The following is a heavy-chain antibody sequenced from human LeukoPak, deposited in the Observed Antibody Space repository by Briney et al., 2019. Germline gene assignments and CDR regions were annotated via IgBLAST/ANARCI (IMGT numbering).Heavy chain of an antibody. J-gene: IGHJ4*02. Sequence: PGVSLRLSCAASGFAFSRYGMHWVRQAPGKGLEGVALISHDGTNKNHADSVKGRFTISRDNSNNTLYLQMSSLRAEDTAVYYCARGPGALDYWGQGTLVTVSS. CDR2: ISHDGTNK. V-gene: IGHV3-30*03. CDR3: ARGPGALDY. D-gene: IGHD2-2*01. CDR1: GFAFSRYG.